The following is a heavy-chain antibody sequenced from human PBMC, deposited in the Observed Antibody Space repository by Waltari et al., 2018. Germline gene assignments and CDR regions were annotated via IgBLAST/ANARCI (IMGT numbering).Heavy chain of an antibody. Sequence: QVQLVQSGAEVKKPGSSVKVSCKASGGNFSSYAISWVRQAPGQGLEWMGGIIPIFCTANFPPKFQGRVPVSADGSPGTTYIEVGNLGIEDPGVFYCARTSHFPGSFDFLGQGTMVTVSS. CDR2: IIPIFCTA. V-gene: IGHV1-69*13. CDR3: ARTSHFPGSFDF. D-gene: IGHD3-3*02. J-gene: IGHJ3*01. CDR1: GGNFSSYA.